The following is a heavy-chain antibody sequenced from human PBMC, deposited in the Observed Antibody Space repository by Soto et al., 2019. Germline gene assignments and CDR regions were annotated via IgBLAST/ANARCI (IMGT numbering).Heavy chain of an antibody. CDR3: AKDRTVADRNFDY. CDR2: ISTSIDAT. D-gene: IGHD4-17*01. CDR1: GFAFSNYA. Sequence: EVQLLESGGGLVQPGGSLRLSCAASGFAFSNYAMHWVRQAPGKGLEWVSSISTSIDATYYEDSVQGRFTSARDDSKNTLYLQMNSLRAEDSAVYYWAKDRTVADRNFDYWGQGTQVNGSS. J-gene: IGHJ4*02. V-gene: IGHV3-23*01.